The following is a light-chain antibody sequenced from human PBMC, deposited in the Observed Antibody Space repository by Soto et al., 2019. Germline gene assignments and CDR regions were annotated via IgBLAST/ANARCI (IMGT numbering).Light chain of an antibody. CDR1: SSDVGSYNL. V-gene: IGLV2-23*02. J-gene: IGLJ1*01. CDR2: EVT. CDR3: CSYAGHSTYV. Sequence: QSVLTQPAPVSGSPGQSITISCTGTSSDVGSYNLVSWYQQHPGKAPKLMIYEVTKRPSGVSNRFSGSRSGNAASLTISGLQAEDETDYYCCSYAGHSTYVFGTGTKVTVL.